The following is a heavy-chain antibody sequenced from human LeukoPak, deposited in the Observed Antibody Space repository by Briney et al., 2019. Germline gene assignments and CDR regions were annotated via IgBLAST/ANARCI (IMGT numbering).Heavy chain of an antibody. V-gene: IGHV3-23*01. CDR1: GFTFSSYA. CDR2: ISGSGGTT. J-gene: IGHJ3*02. Sequence: GGSLRLSCAASGFTFSSYAMSWVRQAPGKGLGWVSAISGSGGTTYYADSVKGRFTISRDNSKNTLYLQMNSLRAEDTAVYYCASEMIVVDAFDIWGQGTMVTVSS. D-gene: IGHD3-22*01. CDR3: ASEMIVVDAFDI.